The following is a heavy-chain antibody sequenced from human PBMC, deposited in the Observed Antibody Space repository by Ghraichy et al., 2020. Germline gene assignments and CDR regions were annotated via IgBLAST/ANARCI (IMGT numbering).Heavy chain of an antibody. Sequence: GGSLRLSCAASGFTFSSYSMNWVRQAPGKGLEWVSSISSRSDYIYYADSLKGRFTVSRDNADNSLFLQMNSLRAEDTAVYYCATTADYLYFDYWGQGNLVTVSS. J-gene: IGHJ4*02. CDR2: ISSRSDYI. CDR3: ATTADYLYFDY. CDR1: GFTFSSYS. D-gene: IGHD4-11*01. V-gene: IGHV3-21*01.